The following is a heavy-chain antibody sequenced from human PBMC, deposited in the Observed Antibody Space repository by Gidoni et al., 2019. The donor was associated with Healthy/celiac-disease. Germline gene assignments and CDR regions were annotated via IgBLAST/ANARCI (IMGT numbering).Heavy chain of an antibody. V-gene: IGHV4-39*01. CDR2: IYYSGST. CDR3: ASFVGSGSVYYFDY. D-gene: IGHD6-19*01. Sequence: QLQLQESGPGLVQPSETLSLTCTVSGGSISSSSYYWGWIRQPPGKGLEWIGRIYYSGSTYYNPSLKSRVTISVDTSKNQFSLKLSSVTAADTAVYYCASFVGSGSVYYFDYWGQGTLVTVSS. CDR1: GGSISSSSYY. J-gene: IGHJ4*02.